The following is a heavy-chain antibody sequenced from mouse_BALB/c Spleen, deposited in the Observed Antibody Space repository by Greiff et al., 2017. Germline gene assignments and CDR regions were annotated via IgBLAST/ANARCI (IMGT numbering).Heavy chain of an antibody. CDR3: ARDDYDFAY. J-gene: IGHJ3*01. Sequence: EVQLQQTGPELVKPGASVKISCKASGYSFTDYIMLWVKQSHGKSLEWIGNINPYYGSTSYNLKFKGKATLTVDKSSSTAYMQLNSLTSEDSAVYYCARDDYDFAYWGQGTLVTVSA. CDR2: INPYYGST. D-gene: IGHD2-4*01. CDR1: GYSFTDYI. V-gene: IGHV1-39*01.